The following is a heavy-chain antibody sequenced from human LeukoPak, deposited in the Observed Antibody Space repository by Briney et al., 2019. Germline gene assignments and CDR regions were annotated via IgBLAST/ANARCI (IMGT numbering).Heavy chain of an antibody. J-gene: IGHJ4*02. V-gene: IGHV3-21*01. D-gene: IGHD3-10*01. Sequence: GGSLRLSCAASGFTFSSYSMNWVRQAPGKGLEWVSSISRDSTFMIYADSVKGRFTISGDDAKKSLYLQMNSLRAEDTAVYYCSSFETGSYSLPFDYWGQGTLVTVSS. CDR2: ISRDSTFM. CDR1: GFTFSSYS. CDR3: SSFETGSYSLPFDY.